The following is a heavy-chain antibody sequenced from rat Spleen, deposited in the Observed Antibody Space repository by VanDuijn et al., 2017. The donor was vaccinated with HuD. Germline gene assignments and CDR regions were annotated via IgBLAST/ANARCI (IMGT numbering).Heavy chain of an antibody. D-gene: IGHD1-9*01. Sequence: EVRLVESGGGLVQPGRSLKLSCAASGFTFSDYYMAWVRQAPTKGLEWVATISYDGSSTYYRDSVKGRFTISRDNAKSTLYLQMDSLRSEDTATYYCTTDGYNFDYWGQGVMVTVSS. CDR1: GFTFSDYY. CDR2: ISYDGSST. CDR3: TTDGYNFDY. V-gene: IGHV5-20*01. J-gene: IGHJ2*01.